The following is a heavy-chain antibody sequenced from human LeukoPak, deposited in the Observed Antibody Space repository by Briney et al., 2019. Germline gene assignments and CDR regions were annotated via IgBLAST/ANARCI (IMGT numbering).Heavy chain of an antibody. V-gene: IGHV4-39*07. Sequence: SETLSLTCTVSGGSISSSSYYWGWIRQPPGKGLEWIGSIYYSGSTYYNPSLKSRVTISVDTSKNQFSLKLSSVTASDTAVYYCARVRKAGPYYYYYCYMDVWGKGTTVTVSS. CDR3: ARVRKAGPYYYYYCYMDV. J-gene: IGHJ6*03. CDR1: GGSISSSSYY. CDR2: IYYSGST.